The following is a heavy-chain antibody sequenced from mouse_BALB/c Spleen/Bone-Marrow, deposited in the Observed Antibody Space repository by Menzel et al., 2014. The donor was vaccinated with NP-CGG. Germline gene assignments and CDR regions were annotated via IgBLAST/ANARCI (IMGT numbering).Heavy chain of an antibody. V-gene: IGHV7-3*02. CDR2: IRNKANGYTT. J-gene: IGHJ1*01. Sequence: EVKVEESGGGLVQPGGSLRLSCATSGFTFTDYYMSWVRQPPGKALEWLGFIRNKANGYTTEYSASVKGRFTISRDNSQSILYLQMNTLRAEDSATYYCAREIINDYHWYFDVWGAGTTVTFSS. D-gene: IGHD2-4*01. CDR1: GFTFTDYY. CDR3: AREIINDYHWYFDV.